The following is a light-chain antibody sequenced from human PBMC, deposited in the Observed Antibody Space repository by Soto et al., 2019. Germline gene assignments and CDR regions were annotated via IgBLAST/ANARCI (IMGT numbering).Light chain of an antibody. Sequence: DIQMTQSPSFRSASVGDKVTITCRATESVSNWLAWYQEKPGNPPRPLIYDASTLESGVPSRFSGSGSGTEFTLTISSLQADDFAIYYCQQYNSYSWTFGQGTKVEMK. CDR1: ESVSNW. CDR2: DAS. V-gene: IGKV1-5*01. CDR3: QQYNSYSWT. J-gene: IGKJ1*01.